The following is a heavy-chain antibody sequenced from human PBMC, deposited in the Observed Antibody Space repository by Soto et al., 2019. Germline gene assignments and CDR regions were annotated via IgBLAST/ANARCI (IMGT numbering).Heavy chain of an antibody. CDR1: GYTFTSYG. D-gene: IGHD6-19*01. V-gene: IGHV1-18*01. CDR3: ASTGYSSGWGGYFDL. CDR2: ISAYNGNT. Sequence: QVQLVQSGAEVKKPGASVKVSCKASGYTFTSYGISWVRQAPGQGLAWMGWISAYNGNTNYAQKLQGRVTMTTDTPTSTAYMELRSLRSDDTAVYYCASTGYSSGWGGYFDLRGRGTLVTVSS. J-gene: IGHJ2*01.